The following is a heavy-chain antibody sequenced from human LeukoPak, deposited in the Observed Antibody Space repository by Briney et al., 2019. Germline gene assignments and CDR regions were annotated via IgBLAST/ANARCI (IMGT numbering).Heavy chain of an antibody. V-gene: IGHV3-23*01. Sequence: GGSLRLSCAASGFTFSSYAMSWVRQAPGKGLEWVSAISGSGGSTYYADSVKGRFTISRDNSKNTLYLQMNSLRAEDTAVYYCARVGGGYDSLFDYWGQGTLVTVSS. D-gene: IGHD5-12*01. J-gene: IGHJ4*02. CDR1: GFTFSSYA. CDR3: ARVGGGYDSLFDY. CDR2: ISGSGGST.